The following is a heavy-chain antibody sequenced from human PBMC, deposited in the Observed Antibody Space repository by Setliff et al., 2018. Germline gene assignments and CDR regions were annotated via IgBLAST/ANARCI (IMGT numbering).Heavy chain of an antibody. V-gene: IGHV4-30-4*01. J-gene: IGHJ4*02. CDR2: ISHGVST. D-gene: IGHD2-2*01. Sequence: SETLSLTCTVSGASVSSFDYYWTWIRQPPGKGLEYIGHISHGVSTSYSPSLKSRLSISADTSKNQFSLKLTSVTAADTAVYYCARTHCTTTSCFFFHYWGQGTVVTVSS. CDR3: ARTHCTTTSCFFFHY. CDR1: GASVSSFDYY.